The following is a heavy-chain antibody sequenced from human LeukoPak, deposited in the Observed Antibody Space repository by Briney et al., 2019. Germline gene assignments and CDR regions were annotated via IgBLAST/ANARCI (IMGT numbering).Heavy chain of an antibody. Sequence: PSETLSLTCTVSRGSISSYYWSWIRQPPGKGLEWIGYIYTSGSTNYNPSLKSRVTISVDTSKNQFSLKLSSVTAADTAVYYCARLERRYCSSTSCYTFHSSSWYWFDPWGQGTLVTVSS. V-gene: IGHV4-4*09. J-gene: IGHJ5*02. D-gene: IGHD2-2*02. CDR3: ARLERRYCSSTSCYTFHSSSWYWFDP. CDR2: IYTSGST. CDR1: RGSISSYY.